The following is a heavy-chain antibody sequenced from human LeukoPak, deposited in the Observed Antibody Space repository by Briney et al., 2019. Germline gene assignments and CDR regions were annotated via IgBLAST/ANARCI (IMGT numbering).Heavy chain of an antibody. Sequence: SETLSLTCAVSGGSLSGYYWSWIRQPPGRGLEWIGEVFHSGSTNYNPSLKSRVTISIDTSKNQFSLTLSSVTAADTAVYYCARLFQSSYYYYYMDVWGKGTTVTVSS. CDR1: GGSLSGYY. V-gene: IGHV4-34*12. D-gene: IGHD3-10*02. CDR3: ARLFQSSYYYYYMDV. CDR2: VFHSGST. J-gene: IGHJ6*03.